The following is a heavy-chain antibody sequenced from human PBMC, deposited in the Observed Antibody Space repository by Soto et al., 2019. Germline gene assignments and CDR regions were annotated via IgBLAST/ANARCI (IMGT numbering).Heavy chain of an antibody. J-gene: IGHJ6*02. CDR2: INPNSGGT. D-gene: IGHD2-2*01. CDR3: ASISAYLFNYYYGMDV. CDR1: GYTFTGYY. Sequence: ASVKVSCKASGYTFTGYYMHWVRQAPGQGLEWMGWINPNSGGTNYAQKFQGRVTMTRDTSISTAYMELSRLRSDDTDVYYCASISAYLFNYYYGMDVWGQGTTVTVSS. V-gene: IGHV1-2*02.